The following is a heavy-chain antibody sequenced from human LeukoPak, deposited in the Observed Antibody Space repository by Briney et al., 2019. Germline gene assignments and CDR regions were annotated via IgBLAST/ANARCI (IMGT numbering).Heavy chain of an antibody. CDR1: GGTFSSYA. Sequence: SVKVSCKASGGTFSSYAISWVRQAPGQGLEWMGRIIPILGIANYAQKFQGRVTITADKSTSTAYIELSSLRSEDTAVYYCARDGLTTMVRGVISWFDPWGQGTLVTVSS. CDR2: IIPILGIA. CDR3: ARDGLTTMVRGVISWFDP. J-gene: IGHJ5*02. D-gene: IGHD3-10*01. V-gene: IGHV1-69*04.